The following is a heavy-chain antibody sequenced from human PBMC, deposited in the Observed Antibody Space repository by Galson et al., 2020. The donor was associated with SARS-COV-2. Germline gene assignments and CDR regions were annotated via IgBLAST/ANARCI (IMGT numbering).Heavy chain of an antibody. CDR1: GGSISSYY. D-gene: IGHD3-22*01. Sequence: SETLSLPCTVSGGSISSYYWSWTRQPPGKGLEWIGYIYYSGSTNYNPSLKSRVTISVDTSKNQFSLKLSSVTAADTAVYYCARVPAHYYDSSGYSYYYMDVWGKGTTVTSSS. J-gene: IGHJ6*03. V-gene: IGHV4-59*01. CDR3: ARVPAHYYDSSGYSYYYMDV. CDR2: IYYSGST.